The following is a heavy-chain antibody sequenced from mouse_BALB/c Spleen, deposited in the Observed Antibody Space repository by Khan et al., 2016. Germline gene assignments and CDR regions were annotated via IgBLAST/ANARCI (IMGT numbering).Heavy chain of an antibody. V-gene: IGHV1-85*01. Sequence: VELVESGAELVKPGTSVKLSCKASGYTFTNYDINWVRQRPEQGLEWIGWIFPGDGSSNYNEKFKGKATLTTDTSSSTAYMQLTRLTSEDSAVYYCARAGGEGDFDYWGQGTTLTVSA. CDR3: ARAGGEGDFDY. D-gene: IGHD1-1*02. J-gene: IGHJ2*01. CDR2: IFPGDGSS. CDR1: GYTFTNYD.